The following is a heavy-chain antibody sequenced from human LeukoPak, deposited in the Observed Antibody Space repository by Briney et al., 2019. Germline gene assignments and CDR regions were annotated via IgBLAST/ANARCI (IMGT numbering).Heavy chain of an antibody. CDR1: GITFSSYA. CDR3: AKAGGSMWYSPQSDY. Sequence: PGGSLRLSCAASGITFSSYAMTWVRQAPGKGLEWVSLISGTGGTTYYADSVKGRFTISRDNSKNTLDLQLNSLRADDTAVYYCAKAGGSMWYSPQSDYWGPGTPVTVSS. CDR2: ISGTGGTT. D-gene: IGHD6-13*01. V-gene: IGHV3-23*01. J-gene: IGHJ4*02.